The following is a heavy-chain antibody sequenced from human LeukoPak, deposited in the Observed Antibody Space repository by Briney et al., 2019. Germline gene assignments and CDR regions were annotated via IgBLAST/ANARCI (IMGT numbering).Heavy chain of an antibody. V-gene: IGHV3-23*01. J-gene: IGHJ4*02. CDR2: ISPSGTNT. D-gene: IGHD2-2*01. CDR3: VRGCSSTSCYPFDC. Sequence: HPGGSLRLSCAASGATFSSYTMSWVRQAPGKGLEWVSGISPSGTNTYHANSVKGRFTISRDNARNTLYMQMNSLRAEDTAVYYCVRGCSSTSCYPFDCWGQGTLVTVSS. CDR1: GATFSSYT.